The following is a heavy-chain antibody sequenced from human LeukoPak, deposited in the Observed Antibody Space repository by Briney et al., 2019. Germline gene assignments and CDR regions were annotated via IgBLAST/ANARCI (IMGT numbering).Heavy chain of an antibody. CDR3: AKVALSDTQTGDYFDY. V-gene: IGHV3-23*01. CDR2: ISGSGGGT. J-gene: IGHJ4*02. Sequence: GGSLRLSCAASGFTFSSYAMSWVRQAPGKGLEWVSAISGSGGGTYYADSVKGRFTISRDNSKNTLYLQMNSLRAGDTAVYYCAKVALSDTQTGDYFDYWGQGTLVTVSS. CDR1: GFTFSSYA. D-gene: IGHD7-27*01.